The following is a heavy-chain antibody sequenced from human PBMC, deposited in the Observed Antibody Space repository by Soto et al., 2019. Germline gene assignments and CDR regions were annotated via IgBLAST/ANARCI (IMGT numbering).Heavy chain of an antibody. J-gene: IGHJ4*02. V-gene: IGHV4-38-2*02. D-gene: IGHD1-26*01. CDR3: ARGGAHYYREDYFDS. CDR2: IYHSGST. Sequence: SETLSLTCTVSGYSISSGFYWGWIRLPPGKGPEWLGGIYHSGSTYYNPSLKSRLTMSVDTSKNQFSLYVSSVTAADTAIYYCARGGAHYYREDYFDSWGRGTLVTVSS. CDR1: GYSISSGFY.